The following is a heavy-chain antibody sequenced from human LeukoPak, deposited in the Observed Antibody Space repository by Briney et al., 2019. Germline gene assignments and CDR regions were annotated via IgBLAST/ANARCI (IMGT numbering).Heavy chain of an antibody. CDR1: GGSFSGYY. D-gene: IGHD3-22*01. J-gene: IGHJ5*02. V-gene: IGHV4-34*01. Sequence: SETLSLTCAVYGGSFSGYYWSWIRQPPGKGLEWIGEINHSGSTNYNPSLKSRVTISVDTSKNQFSLKLSSVTAADTAVYYCARDSWYYDSSGYYEPGWFDPWGQGTLVTVSS. CDR3: ARDSWYYDSSGYYEPGWFDP. CDR2: INHSGST.